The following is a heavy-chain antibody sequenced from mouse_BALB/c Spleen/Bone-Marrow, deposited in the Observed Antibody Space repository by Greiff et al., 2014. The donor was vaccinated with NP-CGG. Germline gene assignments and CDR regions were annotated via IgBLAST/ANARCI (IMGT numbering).Heavy chain of an antibody. CDR2: INPSSGGT. CDR3: SRGRRDALDY. Sequence: QVHVKQSGAELVKPGASVKLSYKASGYTFTSYYMYWVKQRPGQGLEWFGEINPSSGGTNFNEKFKNKATLTVDKSSSTAYMQLSSLTSEDSAVYYCSRGRRDALDYWGQGTSVTVSS. V-gene: IGHV1S81*02. CDR1: GYTFTSYY. J-gene: IGHJ4*01.